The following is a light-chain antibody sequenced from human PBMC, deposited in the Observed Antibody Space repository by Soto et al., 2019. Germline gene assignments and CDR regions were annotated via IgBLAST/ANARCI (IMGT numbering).Light chain of an antibody. CDR1: QSLLHRNGYNY. Sequence: DIVMTQSPLSLPVTPGEPASISCRSSQSLLHRNGYNYLDWYLQKPGQSPQLLIYLGSNRASGVPDRVSGSGSGTDFTLKIRRVDTEDVWVYYCWQALPTPYTFGQGTKLEIK. J-gene: IGKJ2*01. CDR2: LGS. V-gene: IGKV2-28*01. CDR3: WQALPTPYT.